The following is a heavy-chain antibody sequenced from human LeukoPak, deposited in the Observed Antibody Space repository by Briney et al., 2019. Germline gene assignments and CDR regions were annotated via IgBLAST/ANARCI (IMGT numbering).Heavy chain of an antibody. Sequence: SETLSLTCIVSSASVTSSPYFWGWIRQSPGQGLEWIGTISYSGTTYYNPSLRSRVTVSVDTSKNNFSLKLKSVTAADTAVYYCAANSADYNTLGSSYKVWGQGTLVTVSS. CDR1: SASVTSSPYF. D-gene: IGHD3-10*01. J-gene: IGHJ4*02. CDR2: ISYSGTT. CDR3: AANSADYNTLGSSYKV. V-gene: IGHV4-39*02.